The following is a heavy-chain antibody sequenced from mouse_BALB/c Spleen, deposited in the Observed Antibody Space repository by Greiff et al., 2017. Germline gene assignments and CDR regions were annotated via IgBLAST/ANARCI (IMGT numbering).Heavy chain of an antibody. CDR2: INPSSGYT. V-gene: IGHV1-4*02. J-gene: IGHJ2*01. Sequence: VKLMESAAELARPGASVKMSCKASGYTFTSYTMHWVKQRPGQGLEWIGYINPSSGYTEYNQKFKDKTTLTADKSSSTAYMQLSSLTSEDSAVYYCARGATVVPYWGQGTTLTVSS. CDR3: ARGATVVPY. D-gene: IGHD1-1*01. CDR1: GYTFTSYT.